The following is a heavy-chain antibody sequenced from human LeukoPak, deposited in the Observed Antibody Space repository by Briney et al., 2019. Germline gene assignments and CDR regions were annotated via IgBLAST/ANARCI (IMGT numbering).Heavy chain of an antibody. CDR3: ARGSVVRGVSDYFDY. CDR2: ISSSSSYI. CDR1: GFTFSSYS. J-gene: IGHJ4*02. D-gene: IGHD3-10*01. V-gene: IGHV3-21*04. Sequence: GGSLRLSCAASGFTFSSYSMNWVRQAPGKGLEWVSSISSSSSYIYYADSVKGRFTISRDNAKNSLYLQMNSLRAEDTAVYYCARGSVVRGVSDYFDYWGQGTLVTVSS.